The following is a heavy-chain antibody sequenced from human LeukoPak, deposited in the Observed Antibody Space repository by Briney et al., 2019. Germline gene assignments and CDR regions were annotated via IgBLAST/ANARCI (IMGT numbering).Heavy chain of an antibody. J-gene: IGHJ4*02. CDR1: GFTFSDYY. CDR3: ARAVAGDYFDY. V-gene: IGHV3-11*06. D-gene: IGHD6-19*01. CDR2: ISSSIS. Sequence: PAGSLTLSCAASGFTFSDYYMSWIRQAPGKGLEWLSYISSSISSDSVKGRFTISRDNAKNSLYLQMNSLRAEDTAVYYCARAVAGDYFDYWGQGTLVTVSS.